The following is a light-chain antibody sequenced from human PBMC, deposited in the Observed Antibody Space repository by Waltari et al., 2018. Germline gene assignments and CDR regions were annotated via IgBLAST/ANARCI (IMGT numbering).Light chain of an antibody. CDR3: QQYYHLYPYA. V-gene: IGKV1-5*03. J-gene: IGKJ2*01. CDR2: RAS. CDR1: QTIDVW. Sequence: DFQMTQSPSTLSASVGDRVTIPCRASQTIDVWLAWYQHKAGKAPELLISRASDLQSGVPSRFSGSGSGTEFSLTINNLQPDDFATYYCQQYYHLYPYAFGQGTKLEIK.